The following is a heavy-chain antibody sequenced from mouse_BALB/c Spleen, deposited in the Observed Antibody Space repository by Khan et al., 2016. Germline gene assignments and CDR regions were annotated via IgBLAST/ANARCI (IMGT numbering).Heavy chain of an antibody. D-gene: IGHD1-1*01. CDR3: ASYYYGSRYYFDY. J-gene: IGHJ2*01. CDR2: ISYSGST. V-gene: IGHV3-2*02. CDR1: GYSITSDYA. Sequence: EVQLQESGPGLVKPSQSLSLTCTVTGYSITSDYAWNWIRQFPGNKLEWMGYISYSGSTRYNPSLNSRISITRDTSKNQFFLQLNSVTTEDTATYYCASYYYGSRYYFDYWGQGTTLTGSS.